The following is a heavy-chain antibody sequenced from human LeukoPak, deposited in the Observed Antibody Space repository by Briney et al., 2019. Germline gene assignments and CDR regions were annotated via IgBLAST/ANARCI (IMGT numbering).Heavy chain of an antibody. D-gene: IGHD3-22*01. CDR1: GGTFSSYA. V-gene: IGHV1-69*13. Sequence: SVKVSCKASGGTFSSYAISWVRQAPGQGLEWMGGIIPIFGTANYVQKFQGRVTITADESTSTAYMELSSLRSEDTAVYYCARGSRSSEYYDSSEYLDDAFDIWGQGTMVTVSS. CDR3: ARGSRSSEYYDSSEYLDDAFDI. J-gene: IGHJ3*02. CDR2: IIPIFGTA.